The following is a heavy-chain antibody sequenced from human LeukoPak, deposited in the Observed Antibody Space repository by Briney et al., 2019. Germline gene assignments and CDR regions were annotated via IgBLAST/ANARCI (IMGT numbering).Heavy chain of an antibody. Sequence: SETLSLTCTVSGGSISPYYWSWIRQPPGKGLEWIGYIYYSGSTNYNPSLKSRVTISVDTSKNQFSLKSSVTAADTAVYYCAGASMRASTRAAAANDYWGQGTLVTVSS. V-gene: IGHV4-59*01. CDR3: AGASMRASTRAAAANDY. J-gene: IGHJ4*02. D-gene: IGHD6-13*01. CDR1: GGSISPYY. CDR2: IYYSGST.